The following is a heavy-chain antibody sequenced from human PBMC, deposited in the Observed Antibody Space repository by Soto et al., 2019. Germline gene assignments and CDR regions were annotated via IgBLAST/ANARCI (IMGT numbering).Heavy chain of an antibody. CDR2: MNPNSGNT. V-gene: IGHV1-8*01. CDR1: GYTLTSYD. J-gene: IGHJ6*02. Sequence: ASVKVSCKASGYTLTSYDINWVRQATGQGLEWMGWMNPNSGNTGYAQKFQGRVTMTRNTSISTAYMELSSLRSEDTAVYYCARVRRGYGDYGYYYYGMDVWGQGTTVTVSS. D-gene: IGHD4-17*01. CDR3: ARVRRGYGDYGYYYYGMDV.